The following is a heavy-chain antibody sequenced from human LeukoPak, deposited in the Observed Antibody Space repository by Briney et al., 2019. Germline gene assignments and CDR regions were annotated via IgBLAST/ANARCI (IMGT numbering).Heavy chain of an antibody. J-gene: IGHJ5*02. CDR3: TRDRYSGSWYPVGFDP. D-gene: IGHD6-13*01. CDR1: GFTFSNFA. Sequence: GGSLRLSCAASGFTFSNFAMHWVRQAPGKGLEWVCFIRSKAYGGTTEYAASVKGRFTISRDDSKSIAYLQMNSLKTEDTAVYYCTRDRYSGSWYPVGFDPWGQGTLVTVSS. V-gene: IGHV3-49*04. CDR2: IRSKAYGGTT.